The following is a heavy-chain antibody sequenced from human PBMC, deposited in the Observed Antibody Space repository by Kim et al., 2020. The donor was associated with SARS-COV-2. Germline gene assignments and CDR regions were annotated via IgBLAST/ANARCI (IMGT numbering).Heavy chain of an antibody. V-gene: IGHV5-51*01. J-gene: IGHJ4*02. CDR3: ARPNNDFWSGYGSYYFDY. CDR1: GYSFTSYW. D-gene: IGHD3-3*01. Sequence: GESLKISCKGSGYSFTSYWIGWVRQMPGKGLEWMGIIYPGDSDTRYSPSFQGQVTISADKSISTAYLQWSSLKASDTAMYYCARPNNDFWSGYGSYYFDYWGQGTLVTVSS. CDR2: IYPGDSDT.